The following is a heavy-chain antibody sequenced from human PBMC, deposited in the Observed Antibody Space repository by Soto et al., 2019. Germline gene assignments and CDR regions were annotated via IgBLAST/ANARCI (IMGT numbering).Heavy chain of an antibody. CDR2: ISSSGSYI. V-gene: IGHV3-21*01. CDR1: GFTFSRNS. J-gene: IGHJ4*02. Sequence: EVQVVESGGGLVKPGGSLRLSCAVAGFTFSRNSMTWVRQAPGKWLEWVSSISSSGSYIFYAVSVKGRFTISRDNAKNSLYLQMNSLSAEDTAVYYCATDLSARWWGQGALVTVSS. D-gene: IGHD6-6*01. CDR3: ATDLSARW.